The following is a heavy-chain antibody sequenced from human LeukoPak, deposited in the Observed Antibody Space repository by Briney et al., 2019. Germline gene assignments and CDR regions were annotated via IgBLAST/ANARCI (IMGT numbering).Heavy chain of an antibody. D-gene: IGHD5-24*01. CDR3: ARAPPRLDGYILYY. V-gene: IGHV1-69*04. CDR2: IIPTTGLA. Sequence: SVKVSCKASGGTFSNLASSWVRQAPGQGLEWMGRIIPTTGLANYAQNFQSRVTITADKSTSTAYMELSSLRSEDPAVYYCARAPPRLDGYILYYWGQGTLVTVSS. J-gene: IGHJ4*02. CDR1: GGTFSNLA.